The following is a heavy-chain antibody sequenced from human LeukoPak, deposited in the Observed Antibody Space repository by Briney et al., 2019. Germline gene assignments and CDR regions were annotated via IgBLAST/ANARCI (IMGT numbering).Heavy chain of an antibody. J-gene: IGHJ4*02. CDR3: TSTYYYDSSGYFSDH. CDR2: IKSKTDGGTT. D-gene: IGHD3-22*01. Sequence: GGSLRLSCAASGFTFSNAWMSWVRQAPGKGLEWVGRIKSKTDGGTTDYAAPVKGRFTISRDDSKNTLYLQMNSLKTEDTAVYYCTSTYYYDSSGYFSDHWGQGTLVTVSS. V-gene: IGHV3-15*01. CDR1: GFTFSNAW.